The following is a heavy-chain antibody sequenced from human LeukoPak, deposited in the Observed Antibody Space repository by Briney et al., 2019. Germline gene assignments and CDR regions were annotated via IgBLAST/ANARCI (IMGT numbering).Heavy chain of an antibody. CDR3: ARSDHYYDSSGYYYFGAFDI. D-gene: IGHD3-22*01. V-gene: IGHV1-69*13. Sequence: SVKVSCKASGGIFSSYGISWVRQAPGQGLEWMGGIIPIFGTANYAQKFQGRVTITADESTRTAYMELSSLRSEDTAVYYCARSDHYYDSSGYYYFGAFDIWGQGTMVTVSS. CDR1: GGIFSSYG. J-gene: IGHJ3*02. CDR2: IIPIFGTA.